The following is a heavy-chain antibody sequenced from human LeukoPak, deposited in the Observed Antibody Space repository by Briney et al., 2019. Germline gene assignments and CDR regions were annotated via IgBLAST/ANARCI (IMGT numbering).Heavy chain of an antibody. J-gene: IGHJ4*02. V-gene: IGHV3-23*01. CDR1: GFTFSSYA. CDR2: ISRTGGNT. D-gene: IGHD2-21*02. Sequence: PGRSLRLSCAASGFTFSSYAMSWVRQGPGEGLKWVSGISRTGGNTDYADSVKGRFIISRDNSKNTLYLQMNSLRAEDTAVYYCAKGTYCGGDCYSYFDSWGQGTLVTVSS. CDR3: AKGTYCGGDCYSYFDS.